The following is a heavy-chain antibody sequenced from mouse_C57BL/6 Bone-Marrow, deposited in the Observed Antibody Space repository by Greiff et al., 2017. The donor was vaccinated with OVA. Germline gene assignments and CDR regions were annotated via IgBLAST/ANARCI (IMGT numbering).Heavy chain of an antibody. J-gene: IGHJ4*01. CDR2: IYPRAGST. CDR1: VYTFTDHT. CDR3: ARGHYYGSSYGNAMDY. Sequence: QVQLQQSDAELVKPGASVKISCKVSVYTFTDHTIHWMKHRPEQGLECIVYIYPRAGSTQSTEKFKCNATLTADKSASSSYMQLNSLTSEDSAVYFCARGHYYGSSYGNAMDYWGQGTSVTVSS. V-gene: IGHV1-78*01. D-gene: IGHD1-1*01.